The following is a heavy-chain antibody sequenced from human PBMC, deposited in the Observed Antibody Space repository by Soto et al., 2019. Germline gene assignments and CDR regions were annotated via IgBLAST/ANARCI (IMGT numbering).Heavy chain of an antibody. CDR3: ARHPSDFWFDP. D-gene: IGHD2-21*02. V-gene: IGHV4-39*01. Sequence: SETLSLTCTVSGDSISSGNYYWGWIRQPPGKGLEWIGSMYNGGSTYYNPSLKSRVTISVDTSKDQFSLELSSVTAADTAVYYCARHPSDFWFDPWGQGTLVTVSS. J-gene: IGHJ5*02. CDR2: MYNGGST. CDR1: GDSISSGNYY.